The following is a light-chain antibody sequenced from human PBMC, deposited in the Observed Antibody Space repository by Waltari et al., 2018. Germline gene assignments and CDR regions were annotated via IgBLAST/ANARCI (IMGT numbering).Light chain of an antibody. V-gene: IGLV1-40*01. CDR1: SSNIGAGYD. CDR2: GNS. J-gene: IGLJ2*01. CDR3: QSYDSSLSVV. Sequence: QSVLTQPPSVSGAPGQRVTISCTGRSSNIGAGYDVHWYQQLPGTAPKLLISGNSNRPSGVPDRFSGSKSGTSASLAITGLQAGDEADYYCQSYDSSLSVVFGGGTKLTVL.